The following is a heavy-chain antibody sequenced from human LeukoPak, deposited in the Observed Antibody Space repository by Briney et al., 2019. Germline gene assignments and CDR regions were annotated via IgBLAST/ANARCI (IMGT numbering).Heavy chain of an antibody. D-gene: IGHD6-13*01. CDR3: ARGYSSNYRVDY. J-gene: IGHJ4*02. V-gene: IGHV3-74*01. CDR2: INNEESTI. CDR1: GFTFSNYW. Sequence: PGGSLRLSCAVSGFTFSNYWMHWVRQAPGKGLVWVSRINNEESTISYADSVKGRFTVSRDNAKNTLYLQMNSLRDEDTAVYYCARGYSSNYRVDYWDQGTLVTVSS.